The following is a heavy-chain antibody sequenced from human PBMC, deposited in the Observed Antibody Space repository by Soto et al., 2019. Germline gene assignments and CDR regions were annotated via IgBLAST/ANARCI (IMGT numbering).Heavy chain of an antibody. CDR1: GFTFSSYA. CDR2: ISGSGGST. Sequence: GESLKISCAASGFTFSSYAMSWVRQAPGKGLEWVSAISGSGGSTYYADSVKGRFTISRDNSKNTLYLQMNSLRAEDTAVYYCAKSDAPEYYDSSGYPYGFFDYWGQGTLVTVSS. CDR3: AKSDAPEYYDSSGYPYGFFDY. D-gene: IGHD3-22*01. J-gene: IGHJ4*02. V-gene: IGHV3-23*01.